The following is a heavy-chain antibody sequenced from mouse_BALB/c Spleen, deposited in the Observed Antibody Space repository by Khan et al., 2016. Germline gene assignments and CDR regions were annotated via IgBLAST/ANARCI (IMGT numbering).Heavy chain of an antibody. V-gene: IGHV10-1*02. Sequence: EVQLVESGGGLVQPKGSLKLSCAASGFTFNTYAMNWVRQAPGKGLEWVARIRSKSNNYATYYADSVKDRFTISRDDSQSMLYLQMNNLKTEDTALYYCVRGIMSGSYALPWFPYRGQGTLVTVSA. CDR3: VRGIMSGSYALPWFPY. J-gene: IGHJ3*01. D-gene: IGHD1-1*01. CDR1: GFTFNTYA. CDR2: IRSKSNNYAT.